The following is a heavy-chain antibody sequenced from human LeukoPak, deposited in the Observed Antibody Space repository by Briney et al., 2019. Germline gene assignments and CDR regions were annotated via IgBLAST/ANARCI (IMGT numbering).Heavy chain of an antibody. CDR2: INPSGGST. J-gene: IGHJ4*02. CDR1: GYTFTTYY. Sequence: ASVRVSCKASGYTFTTYYMLWVRQPPGQGLEGVGIINPSGGSTGYAQKFQGRVTMTRDTSTSTVYMELSSLRSEDTAVYYCATSETVGTTTGRRVLDYWGQGTLVTVSS. V-gene: IGHV1-46*01. D-gene: IGHD1-26*01. CDR3: ATSETVGTTTGRRVLDY.